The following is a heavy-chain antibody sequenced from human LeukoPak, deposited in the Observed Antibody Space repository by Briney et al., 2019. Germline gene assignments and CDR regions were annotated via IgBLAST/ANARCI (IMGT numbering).Heavy chain of an antibody. D-gene: IGHD1-26*01. J-gene: IGHJ4*02. Sequence: TGGSLRLSCAASGFTFSSYAMSWVRQAPGKGLEWVSAISGNGGSTYYADSVKGRFTISRDNSKSTLYLQMNSLRAEDTAVYKCAKKSYGSFDYWGQGTLVTVSS. V-gene: IGHV3-23*01. CDR3: AKKSYGSFDY. CDR2: ISGNGGST. CDR1: GFTFSSYA.